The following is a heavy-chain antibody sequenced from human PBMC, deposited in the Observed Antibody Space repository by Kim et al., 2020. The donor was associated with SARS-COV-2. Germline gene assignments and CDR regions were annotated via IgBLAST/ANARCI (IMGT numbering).Heavy chain of an antibody. CDR1: GFTLSTSGMC. D-gene: IGHD3-10*01. CDR2: IDWDDDK. Sequence: SGPTLVKPTQTLTLTCTFSGFTLSTSGMCVSWIRQPPGKALEWLALIDWDDDKYYSTSLKTRLTISKDTSKNQVVLTMTNMDPVDTATYYCARTRITMVRGVLPLFDYWGQGTLVTVSS. CDR3: ARTRITMVRGVLPLFDY. J-gene: IGHJ4*02. V-gene: IGHV2-70*01.